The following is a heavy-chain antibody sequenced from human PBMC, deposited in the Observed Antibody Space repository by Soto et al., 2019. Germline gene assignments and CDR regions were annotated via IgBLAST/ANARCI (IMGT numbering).Heavy chain of an antibody. V-gene: IGHV3-7*03. CDR1: GFIFSDYW. Sequence: VQLVESGGGLVQPGGSLRLSCAVSGFIFSDYWMTWVRQAPGKGLEWVATISPGGSEKYYVDSLKGRFTISRDNAKNSLYLQMISLRAEDTALYYCARARIDYWGRGTLITVSS. CDR3: ARARIDY. J-gene: IGHJ4*02. CDR2: ISPGGSEK.